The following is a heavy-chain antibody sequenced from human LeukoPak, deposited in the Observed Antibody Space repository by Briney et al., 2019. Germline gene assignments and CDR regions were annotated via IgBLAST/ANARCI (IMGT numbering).Heavy chain of an antibody. Sequence: PGGSLRLSCAASGFTFSNAWMSWVRQAPGKGLEWVGRIKSKTDGGTTDYAAPVKGRFTISRDDSKNTLYLQMNSLKTEDTAVYYCTTDTMVRGVSSMGWFDPWGQGTLVTVSS. J-gene: IGHJ5*02. D-gene: IGHD3-10*01. CDR1: GFTFSNAW. CDR3: TTDTMVRGVSSMGWFDP. CDR2: IKSKTDGGTT. V-gene: IGHV3-15*01.